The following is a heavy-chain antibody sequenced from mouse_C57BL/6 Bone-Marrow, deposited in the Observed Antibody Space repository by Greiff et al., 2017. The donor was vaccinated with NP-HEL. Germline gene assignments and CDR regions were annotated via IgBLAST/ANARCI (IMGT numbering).Heavy chain of an antibody. J-gene: IGHJ1*03. V-gene: IGHV14-4*01. CDR1: GFNIKDDY. CDR3: TTEGDYSWYFDV. CDR2: IDPENGDT. D-gene: IGHD2-12*01. Sequence: VQLQQSGAELVRPGASVKLSCTASGFNIKDDYMHWVKQRPEQGLEWIGWIDPENGDTEYASKFQGKATITADTSSNTAYLQLSSLTSEDTAVYDCTTEGDYSWYFDVWGTGTTVTVSS.